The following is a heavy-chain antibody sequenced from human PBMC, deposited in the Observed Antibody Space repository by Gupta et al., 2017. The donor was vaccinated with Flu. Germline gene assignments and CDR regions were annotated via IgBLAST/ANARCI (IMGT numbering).Heavy chain of an antibody. CDR1: GYTFTGYY. CDR2: INPNSGGT. D-gene: IGHD6-13*01. CDR3: GRARGGIAAAGCDY. V-gene: IGHV1-2*02. J-gene: IGHJ4*02. Sequence: QVQLVQSGAEVKKPGASVKVSCKASGYTFTGYYIHWVRQAPGQGLEWIGWINPNSGGTNYAQRFQGRVTMTRDTSISTAYMELSRLRSDDTAVYYCGRARGGIAAAGCDYWGQGTLVTVSS.